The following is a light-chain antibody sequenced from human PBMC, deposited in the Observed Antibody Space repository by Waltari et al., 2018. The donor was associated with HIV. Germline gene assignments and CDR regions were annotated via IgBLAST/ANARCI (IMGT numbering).Light chain of an antibody. CDR3: AAWDDSLSGVV. CDR2: RNK. CDR1: SSNVGRNS. Sequence: QSVLTQPPSASGTPGQRVTISCSGSSSNVGRNSVYWYQQLPGRAPNLLIYRNKQRPSGVPDRFSGSKSGTSSSLAISGLRSEDEADYYCAAWDDSLSGVVFGGGTKLTVL. V-gene: IGLV1-47*01. J-gene: IGLJ2*01.